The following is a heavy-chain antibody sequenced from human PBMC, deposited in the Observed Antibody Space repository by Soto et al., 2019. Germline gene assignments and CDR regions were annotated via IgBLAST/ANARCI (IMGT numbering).Heavy chain of an antibody. V-gene: IGHV3-66*01. CDR2: IYSGGST. D-gene: IGHD3-10*01. CDR1: GFTVSSNY. CDR3: ARGEIGGRSWYYYGSGSYSPFDY. J-gene: IGHJ4*02. Sequence: GGSLRLSCAASGFTVSSNYMSWVRQAPGKGLEWVSVIYSGGSTYYADSVKGRFTISRDNSKNTLYLQMNSLRAEDTAVYYCARGEIGGRSWYYYGSGSYSPFDYWGQGTLVTVSS.